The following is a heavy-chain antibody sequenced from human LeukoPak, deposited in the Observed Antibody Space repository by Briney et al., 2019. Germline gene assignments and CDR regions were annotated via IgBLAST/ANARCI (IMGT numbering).Heavy chain of an antibody. V-gene: IGHV4-34*01. Sequence: SETLSLTCAVYGGSFSGYYWSWIRQPPGKGLGWIGEINHSGSTNYNPSLKSRVTISVDTSKNQFSLKLSSVTAADTAVYYCARGPPYYYYYGMDVWGQGTTVTVSS. CDR1: GGSFSGYY. J-gene: IGHJ6*02. CDR2: INHSGST. CDR3: ARGPPYYYYYGMDV.